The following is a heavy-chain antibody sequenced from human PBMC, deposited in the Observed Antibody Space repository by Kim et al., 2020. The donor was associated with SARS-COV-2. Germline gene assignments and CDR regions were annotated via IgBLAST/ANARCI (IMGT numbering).Heavy chain of an antibody. CDR1: GYSFTSYW. D-gene: IGHD3-10*01. V-gene: IGHV5-51*01. J-gene: IGHJ6*02. Sequence: GESLKISCKGSGYSFTSYWIGWVRQMPGKGLEWMGIIYPGDSDTRYSPSFQGQVTISADKSISTAYLQWSSLKASDTAMYYCARPSSSGEHYGSGNYGMDVWGQGTTVTVSS. CDR3: ARPSSSGEHYGSGNYGMDV. CDR2: IYPGDSDT.